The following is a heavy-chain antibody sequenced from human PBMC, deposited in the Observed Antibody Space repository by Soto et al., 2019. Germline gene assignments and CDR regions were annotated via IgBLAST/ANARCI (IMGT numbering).Heavy chain of an antibody. J-gene: IGHJ6*02. Sequence: ASVKVSCKASGYTFTSYDINWVRQATGQGLEWMGWMNPNSGNTGYAQKFQGRVTMTRNTSISTAYMELSSLRSEDTAVYYCARAIVVGAATQTYYYYGMDVWGQGTTVTVSS. CDR1: GYTFTSYD. V-gene: IGHV1-8*01. CDR3: ARAIVVGAATQTYYYYGMDV. CDR2: MNPNSGNT. D-gene: IGHD3-22*01.